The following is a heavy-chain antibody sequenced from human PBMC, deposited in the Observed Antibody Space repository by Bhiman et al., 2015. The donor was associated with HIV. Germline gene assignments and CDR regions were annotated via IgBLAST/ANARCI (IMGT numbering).Heavy chain of an antibody. V-gene: IGHV3-21*03. D-gene: IGHD3-10*01. Sequence: EVRLVESGGGLVEPGGSLRLSCGASGFSFSNYSMNWVRQAPGKGLEWVSSISSSGSHIFYAESLKGRFTISRDNTKNSLYLQMNSLRAEDTAVYYCSRGVSLVRGVSLFGGDYWGQGTLVTVSS. CDR3: SRGVSLVRGVSLFGGDY. CDR2: ISSSGSHI. J-gene: IGHJ4*02. CDR1: GFSFSNYS.